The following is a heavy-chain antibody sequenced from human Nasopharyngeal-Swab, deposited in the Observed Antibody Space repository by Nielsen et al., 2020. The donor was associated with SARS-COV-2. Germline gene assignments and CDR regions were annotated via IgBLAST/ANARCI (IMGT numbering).Heavy chain of an antibody. CDR3: ARDLYGSGSYNFGAFDI. D-gene: IGHD3-10*01. J-gene: IGHJ3*02. CDR1: GYTFTSYG. Sequence: ASVKVSCKASGYTFTSYGISWVRQAPGQGLEWMGWISAYNGNTNYAQKLQGRVTMTTDTSTSTAYMELRSLRSDDTAVYYCARDLYGSGSYNFGAFDIWGQGTMVTVSS. CDR2: ISAYNGNT. V-gene: IGHV1-18*04.